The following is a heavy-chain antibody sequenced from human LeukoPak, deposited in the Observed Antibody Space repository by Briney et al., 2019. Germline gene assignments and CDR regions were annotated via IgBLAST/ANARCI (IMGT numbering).Heavy chain of an antibody. D-gene: IGHD3-16*01. CDR2: IIPIFGTA. Sequence: ASVKVSCKASGGTFSSYAISWVRQAPGQGLEWMGGIIPIFGTANYAQKFQGRVTMTRDTSTSTVYMELSSLRSEDTAVYYCARRGGDAFDIWGQGTMVTVSS. CDR3: ARRGGDAFDI. CDR1: GGTFSSYA. V-gene: IGHV1-69*05. J-gene: IGHJ3*02.